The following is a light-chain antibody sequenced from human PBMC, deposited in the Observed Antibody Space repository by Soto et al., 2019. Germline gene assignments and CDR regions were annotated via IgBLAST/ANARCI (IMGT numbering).Light chain of an antibody. CDR2: GAS. CDR3: QQANSFPIT. J-gene: IGKJ5*01. Sequence: IALTQSPATLSVYPGERATISCPAGQSVSSDLAWHQRKPGQAPRLLIYGASTRAAGAPARFSGSGSGTEFTLTISSLQSEDCAIYFCQQANSFPITFGQGTLLEIK. V-gene: IGKV3-15*01. CDR1: QSVSSD.